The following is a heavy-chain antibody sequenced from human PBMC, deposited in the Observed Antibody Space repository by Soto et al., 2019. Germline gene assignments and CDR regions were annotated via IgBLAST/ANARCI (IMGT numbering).Heavy chain of an antibody. Sequence: PSETLSLTCTVSGGSISSYYWSWIRQPPGKGLEWIGYIYYSGSTNYNPPLKSRVTISVDTSKNQFSLKLSSVTAADTAVYYCARVRAYDFWSGYYQASAMGYYMDVWGKGTTVTVSS. J-gene: IGHJ6*03. D-gene: IGHD3-3*01. CDR1: GGSISSYY. CDR2: IYYSGST. CDR3: ARVRAYDFWSGYYQASAMGYYMDV. V-gene: IGHV4-59*01.